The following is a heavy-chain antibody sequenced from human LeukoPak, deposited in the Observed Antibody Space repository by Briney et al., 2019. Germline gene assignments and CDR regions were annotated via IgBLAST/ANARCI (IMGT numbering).Heavy chain of an antibody. CDR1: GGSFSGYY. D-gene: IGHD3-22*01. CDR3: ARNGDDSSDYYYFDY. V-gene: IGHV4-34*01. CDR2: INHSGST. J-gene: IGHJ4*02. Sequence: SETLSLTCAVYGGSFSGYYWSWIRQPPGKGLEWIGEINHSGSTNYNPSLKSRVTISVDTSKNQFSLKLSSVTAADTAIYYCARNGDDSSDYYYFDYWGQGTLVTVSS.